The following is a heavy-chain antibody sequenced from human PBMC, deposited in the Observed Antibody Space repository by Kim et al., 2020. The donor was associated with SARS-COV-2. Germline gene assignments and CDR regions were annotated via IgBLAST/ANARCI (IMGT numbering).Heavy chain of an antibody. Sequence: ASVKVSCKASGYTFTSYAMHWVRQAPGQRLEWMGWINAGNGNTKYSQKFQGRVTITRDTSASTAYMELSSLRSEDTAVYYCARGVPIVGAFTYYYYYGMDVWGQGTTVTVSS. V-gene: IGHV1-3*01. CDR2: INAGNGNT. CDR3: ARGVPIVGAFTYYYYYGMDV. CDR1: GYTFTSYA. J-gene: IGHJ6*02. D-gene: IGHD1-26*01.